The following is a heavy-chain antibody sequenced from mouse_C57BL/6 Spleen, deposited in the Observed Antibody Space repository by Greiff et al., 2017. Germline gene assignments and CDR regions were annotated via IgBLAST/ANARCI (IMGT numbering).Heavy chain of an antibody. Sequence: VQLQQSGPELVKPGASVKISCKASGYTFTDYYMNWVKQSHGKSLVWIGDLNPNNGGTSYNQKFKGKATLTVDKSSSTAYMELRSLTSEDSAVYYCARSYDYYYFDYWGQGTTLTVSS. D-gene: IGHD2-4*01. CDR3: ARSYDYYYFDY. CDR1: GYTFTDYY. V-gene: IGHV1-26*01. CDR2: LNPNNGGT. J-gene: IGHJ2*01.